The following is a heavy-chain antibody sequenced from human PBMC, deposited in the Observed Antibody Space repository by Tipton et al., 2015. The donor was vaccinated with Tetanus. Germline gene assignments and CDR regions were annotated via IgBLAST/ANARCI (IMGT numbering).Heavy chain of an antibody. CDR3: AKDPASRGWFDP. CDR1: GFTFSNYA. Sequence: SLRLSCAAPGFTFSNYAMAWVRQAPGKGLEWVSGISVRGSHTYYADPVKGRFSISRDNSKNTVYLQMNSLRDEDTAVYYCAKDPASRGWFDPWGQGTLVSVSS. J-gene: IGHJ5*02. CDR2: ISVRGSHT. V-gene: IGHV3-23*01.